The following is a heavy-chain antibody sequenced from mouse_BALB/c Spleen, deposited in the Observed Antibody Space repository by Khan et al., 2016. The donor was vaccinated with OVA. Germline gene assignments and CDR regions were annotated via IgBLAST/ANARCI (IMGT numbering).Heavy chain of an antibody. D-gene: IGHD3-1*01. J-gene: IGHJ3*01. CDR2: IRYDGDS. CDR3: ARGGSSGPAWFAY. Sequence: EVQLQESGPGLVKPSQSLSLTCSVTGYSITSGYFWNWIRQFPGNNLEWLGYIRYDGDSNYNPSLKNRISITRDTSKNQFFLQLNSVPPEDTATYACARGGSSGPAWFAYWGQGTLVTVSA. V-gene: IGHV3-6*02. CDR1: GYSITSGYF.